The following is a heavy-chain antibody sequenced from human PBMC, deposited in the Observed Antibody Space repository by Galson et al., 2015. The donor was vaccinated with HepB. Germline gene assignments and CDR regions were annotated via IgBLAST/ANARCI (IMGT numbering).Heavy chain of an antibody. V-gene: IGHV5-51*03. Sequence: QSGAEVKKPGESLKIFCKGSGYSFTSYWIAWVRQMPGKGLEWMGIIYPGDSEIRYSPSFQGQVTTSADKSISTAYLQWSSLKASDTAMYYCARRYCSGGSCYSFGAFDIWGQGTMVTVSS. CDR3: ARRYCSGGSCYSFGAFDI. D-gene: IGHD2-15*01. CDR1: GYSFTSYW. J-gene: IGHJ3*02. CDR2: IYPGDSEI.